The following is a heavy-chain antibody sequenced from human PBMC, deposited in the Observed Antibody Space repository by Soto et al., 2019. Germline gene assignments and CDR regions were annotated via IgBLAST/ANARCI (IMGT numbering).Heavy chain of an antibody. CDR2: ISYDGSNK. CDR3: AVSGWFGELLPHYYYYGMDV. D-gene: IGHD3-10*01. CDR1: GFTFSSYG. Sequence: ESGGGVVQPGRSLRLSCAASGFTFSSYGMHWVRQAPGKGLEWVAVISYDGSNKYYADSVKGRFTISRDNSKNTLYLQMNSLRAEDTAVYYCAVSGWFGELLPHYYYYGMDVWGQGTTVTVSS. V-gene: IGHV3-30*03. J-gene: IGHJ6*02.